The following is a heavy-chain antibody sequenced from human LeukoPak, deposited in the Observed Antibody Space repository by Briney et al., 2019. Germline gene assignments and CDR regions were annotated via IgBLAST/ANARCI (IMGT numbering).Heavy chain of an antibody. CDR1: GFTVNSNY. V-gene: IGHV3-53*01. CDR2: IYSGGST. D-gene: IGHD3-22*01. Sequence: GGSLRLSCAASGFTVNSNYMSWVRQAPGKGLEGVSVIYSGGSTYYADSVKGRFTISRDNSKNTLYLQMNSLRAEDTAVYYCARDYYDSSGPNWFDPWGQGTLVTVSS. CDR3: ARDYYDSSGPNWFDP. J-gene: IGHJ5*02.